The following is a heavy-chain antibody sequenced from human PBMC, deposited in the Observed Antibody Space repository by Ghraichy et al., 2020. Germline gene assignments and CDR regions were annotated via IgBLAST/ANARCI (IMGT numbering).Heavy chain of an antibody. D-gene: IGHD5/OR15-5a*01. Sequence: SVKVSCKASGGTFSSYAISWVRQAPGQGLEWMGGIIPIFGTANYAQKFQGRVTITADESTSTAYMELSSLRSEDTAVYYCARVGRVWDPIDYYYYYYMDVWGKGTTVTVSS. CDR2: IIPIFGTA. CDR3: ARVGRVWDPIDYYYYYYMDV. V-gene: IGHV1-69*13. CDR1: GGTFSSYA. J-gene: IGHJ6*03.